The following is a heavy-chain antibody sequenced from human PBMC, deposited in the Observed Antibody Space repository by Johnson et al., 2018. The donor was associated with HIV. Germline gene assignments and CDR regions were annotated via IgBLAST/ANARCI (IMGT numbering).Heavy chain of an antibody. CDR3: ARGDYGGNLDAFDI. J-gene: IGHJ3*02. Sequence: EVQLVESGGGLVQPGGSLRLSCAASGFTFSSYWMHWVRQAPGKGLVWVSRINSDGSSTSYADSVKGRFTISRDNAKNTLYLQMNSLRAGDTAVYYCARGDYGGNLDAFDIWGQGTMVTVSS. CDR1: GFTFSSYW. V-gene: IGHV3-74*01. D-gene: IGHD4-23*01. CDR2: INSDGSST.